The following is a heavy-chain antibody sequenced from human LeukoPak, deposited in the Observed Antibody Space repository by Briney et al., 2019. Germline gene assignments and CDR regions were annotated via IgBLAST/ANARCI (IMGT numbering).Heavy chain of an antibody. D-gene: IGHD3-22*01. CDR2: ISSSGSTI. J-gene: IGHJ3*02. CDR1: GFTFSSYE. Sequence: GGSLRLSCAASGFTFSSYEMNWVRQAPGKGLEWVSYISSSGSTIYYADSVKGRFTISRDNSKNTLYLQMNSLRAEDTAVYYCARDRVVVITNDAFDIWGQGTMVTVSS. V-gene: IGHV3-48*03. CDR3: ARDRVVVITNDAFDI.